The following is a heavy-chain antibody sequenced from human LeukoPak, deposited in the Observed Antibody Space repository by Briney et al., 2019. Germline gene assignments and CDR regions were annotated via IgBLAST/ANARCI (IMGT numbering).Heavy chain of an antibody. V-gene: IGHV4-59*01. Sequence: SETLSLTCTVSGGSIRSYYWSWIRQPPGKGLEWSGYIYYSGSTNYNPSLKSRVTISVATSKSQFSLKLSSVTAADTAVYYCARVYYSSSYDYWYFDLWGRGTLVTVSS. J-gene: IGHJ2*01. CDR1: GGSIRSYY. CDR2: IYYSGST. CDR3: ARVYYSSSYDYWYFDL. D-gene: IGHD6-13*01.